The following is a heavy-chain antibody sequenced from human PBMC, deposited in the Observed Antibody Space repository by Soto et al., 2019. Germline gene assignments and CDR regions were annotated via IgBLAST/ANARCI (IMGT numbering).Heavy chain of an antibody. CDR3: ARVVGSDKNYFFFYGMDV. J-gene: IGHJ6*04. D-gene: IGHD3-10*01. CDR1: GYTFTGYY. Sequence: ASVKVSCKASGYTFTGYYMHWVRQAPGQGREWMGWINPNSGGTNYAQKFQGRVTMTRDTSISTAYMELSRLRSDDTAVYYCARVVGSDKNYFFFYGMDVWGELXTVTVSS. V-gene: IGHV1-2*02. CDR2: INPNSGGT.